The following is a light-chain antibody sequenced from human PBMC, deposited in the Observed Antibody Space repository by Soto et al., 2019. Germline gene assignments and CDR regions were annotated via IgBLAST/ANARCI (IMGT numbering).Light chain of an antibody. Sequence: DVVMTQSPHSLPVTLGQPASISCRSSQSLIHSDGNTYLNWFQQRPGQSPRRLIYKVSDRYSGVPDRFSGSGSGTDFTLKISRVEAEDVGVYYCMQCTHWPWTFGQGTEVEIK. J-gene: IGKJ1*01. CDR2: KVS. V-gene: IGKV2-30*02. CDR3: MQCTHWPWT. CDR1: QSLIHSDGNTY.